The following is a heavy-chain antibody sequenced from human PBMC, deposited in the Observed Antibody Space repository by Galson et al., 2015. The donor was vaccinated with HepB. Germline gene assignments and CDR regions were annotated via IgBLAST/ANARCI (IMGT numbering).Heavy chain of an antibody. D-gene: IGHD3-22*01. CDR1: GFTFSNAW. CDR2: IKSKTDGGTT. CDR3: TTQRITRIVVSLMGDAFEI. Sequence: SLRLSCAASGFTFSNAWMSWVRQAPGKGLEWVGRIKSKTDGGTTDYAAPVKGRFTISRDDSKNTLYLQMNSLKTEDTAVYYCTTQRITRIVVSLMGDAFEIWGQGTMVTVSS. V-gene: IGHV3-15*01. J-gene: IGHJ3*02.